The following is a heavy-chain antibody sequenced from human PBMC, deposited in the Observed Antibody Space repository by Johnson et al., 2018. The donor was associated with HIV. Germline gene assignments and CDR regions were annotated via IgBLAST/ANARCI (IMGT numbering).Heavy chain of an antibody. CDR3: ARGPITIFGVVTTGDAFDI. V-gene: IGHV3-11*04. Sequence: QVLLVESGGGLVKPGGSLRLSCAPSGFTFSDYYMSWIRQAPGKGLEWVSYISSSGSTIYYADSVKGRFTISRDNAKNSLYLQMNSLRAEDTAVYYCARGPITIFGVVTTGDAFDIWGQGTMVTVSS. D-gene: IGHD3-3*01. CDR1: GFTFSDYY. CDR2: ISSSGSTI. J-gene: IGHJ3*02.